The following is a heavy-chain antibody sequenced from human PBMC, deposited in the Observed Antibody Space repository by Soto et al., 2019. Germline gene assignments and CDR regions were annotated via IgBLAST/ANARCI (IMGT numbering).Heavy chain of an antibody. Sequence: GGSLRLSCAASGFTFSDHYMDWVRQAPGKGLEWIGRIRDKANSYTTEYAASVKGRFSVSRDDSESSLYLQMNSLKTDDTATYYCARGSRSYRSFYYYGLDVWGQGTTGTVSS. CDR1: GFTFSDHY. J-gene: IGHJ6*02. CDR2: IRDKANSYTT. CDR3: ARGSRSYRSFYYYGLDV. D-gene: IGHD2-2*01. V-gene: IGHV3-72*01.